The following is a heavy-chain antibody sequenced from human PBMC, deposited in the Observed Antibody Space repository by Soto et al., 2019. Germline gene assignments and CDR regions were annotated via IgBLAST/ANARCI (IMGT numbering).Heavy chain of an antibody. CDR2: INVGNGGT. CDR1: GYTFTTYP. Sequence: QVKLVQSGAEEKKPGASVKVSCKASGYTFTTYPMNWLRQAPGQRPEWMGWINVGNGGTKYSQKFQGRVSITTDTSARTVYMQLSPLRSDDTAVYYCATDRGGYCSGGSCPEAWFDPWGQGTLVTVTS. J-gene: IGHJ5*02. V-gene: IGHV1-3*05. CDR3: ATDRGGYCSGGSCPEAWFDP. D-gene: IGHD2-15*01.